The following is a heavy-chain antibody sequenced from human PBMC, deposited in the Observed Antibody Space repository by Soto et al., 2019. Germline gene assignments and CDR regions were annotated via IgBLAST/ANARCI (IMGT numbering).Heavy chain of an antibody. D-gene: IGHD7-27*01. CDR3: VRDLGIGGFADY. CDR1: GFTFSSYW. CDR2: INPDGSST. V-gene: IGHV3-74*01. J-gene: IGHJ4*02. Sequence: PGGSLRLSCVASGFTFSSYWMHWVRQAPGKGLVWVSRINPDGSSTIYADSVKGRFTISRDNAKNTLNLQMDSLRAEDTAVFYCVRDLGIGGFADYWGQGILVTVSS.